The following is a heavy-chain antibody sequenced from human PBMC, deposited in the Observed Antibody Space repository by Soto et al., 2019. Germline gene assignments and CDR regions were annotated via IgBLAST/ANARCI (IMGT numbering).Heavy chain of an antibody. CDR2: IWYDGSNK. CDR1: GFTFSSYG. D-gene: IGHD2-2*03. CDR3: ARGYGYLFY. V-gene: IGHV3-33*01. Sequence: PGGSLRLSCAASGFTFSSYGMHWVRQAPGKGLEWVAVIWYDGSNKYYADSVKGRFTTSRDNSKNTLYLQMNSLRAEDTAVYYGARGYGYLFYWGQGTLVTVSS. J-gene: IGHJ4*02.